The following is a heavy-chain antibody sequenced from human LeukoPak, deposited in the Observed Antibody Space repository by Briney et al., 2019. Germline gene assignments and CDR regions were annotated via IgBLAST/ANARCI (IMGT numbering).Heavy chain of an antibody. V-gene: IGHV4-38-2*01. D-gene: IGHD1-26*01. Sequence: SETLSLTCAVSGYSISSGYYWGWIRQPPGKGLEWIGSVYHSGNTYYNPSLKSRVTISVDTSKNQFSLKLSSVTAADTAVYYCASRSGSYYGPFDYWGQGTLVTVSS. CDR2: VYHSGNT. CDR3: ASRSGSYYGPFDY. CDR1: GYSISSGYY. J-gene: IGHJ4*02.